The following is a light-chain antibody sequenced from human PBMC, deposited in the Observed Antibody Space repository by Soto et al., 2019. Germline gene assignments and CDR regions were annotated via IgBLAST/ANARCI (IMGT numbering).Light chain of an antibody. Sequence: QSALTQPASVSGSPGQSITISCTGTSSDIGGYNYVSWYQQLPGKVPKLIIYDVSNRPSGVSARFSGYKSGNAASLTISGLQAEDESDYYCSSYTRTSTLYVFGTGTKLTVL. V-gene: IGLV2-14*03. CDR3: SSYTRTSTLYV. CDR1: SSDIGGYNY. J-gene: IGLJ1*01. CDR2: DVS.